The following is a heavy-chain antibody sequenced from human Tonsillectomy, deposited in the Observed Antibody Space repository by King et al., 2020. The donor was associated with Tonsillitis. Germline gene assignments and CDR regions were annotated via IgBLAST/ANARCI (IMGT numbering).Heavy chain of an antibody. D-gene: IGHD1-14*01. V-gene: IGHV2-5*02. J-gene: IGHJ4*02. CDR1: GFSLTTSGVG. CDR3: AHIAIDRAHDY. Sequence: TLKESGPTLVKPTQTLTLTCTFSGFSLTTSGVGVGWVRQPPGTALEWLALTYWDDDERYSPSLRSRLSITKDTSKNQVVLTMTNMDPVDTATYYCAHIAIDRAHDYWGQGTLVTVSS. CDR2: TYWDDDE.